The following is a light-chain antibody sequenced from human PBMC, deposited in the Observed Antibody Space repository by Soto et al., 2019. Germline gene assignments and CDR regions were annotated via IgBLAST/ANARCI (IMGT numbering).Light chain of an antibody. Sequence: QSVLTQPPSASGTARQRVTISCSGSRSKIGNNAVTWYQQFPGTAPKLLIYNNNQRPSGVPDRFSGSKSGTSASLAISGLQSEDEADYYCATWDDSLNARGVFGGGTKLTVL. CDR3: ATWDDSLNARGV. CDR1: RSKIGNNA. J-gene: IGLJ3*02. V-gene: IGLV1-44*01. CDR2: NNN.